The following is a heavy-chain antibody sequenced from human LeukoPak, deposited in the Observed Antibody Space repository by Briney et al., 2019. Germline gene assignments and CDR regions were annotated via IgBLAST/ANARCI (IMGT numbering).Heavy chain of an antibody. CDR2: IYHSGST. Sequence: SETLSLTCTVSGGSISSYYWSWIRQPPGKGLEWIGYIYHSGSTNYNPSLKSRVTISVDTSKNQFSLRLSSVTAADTAVYYCARESMIPYYSGMDVWGQGTTVTVSS. CDR1: GGSISSYY. J-gene: IGHJ6*02. CDR3: ARESMIPYYSGMDV. V-gene: IGHV4-59*01. D-gene: IGHD3-22*01.